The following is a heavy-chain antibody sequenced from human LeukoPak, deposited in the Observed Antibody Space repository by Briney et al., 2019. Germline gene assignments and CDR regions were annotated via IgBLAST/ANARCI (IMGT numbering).Heavy chain of an antibody. CDR2: IYYSGST. Sequence: SETLSLTCTVSGGSISSSSYYWGWIRQPPGKGLEWIGSIYYSGSTYYNPSLKSRVTISVDTSKNQFSLKLSSVTAADTAVYYCASPTLGYCSSTSCLTAEYFQHWGQGALVTVSS. V-gene: IGHV4-39*01. J-gene: IGHJ1*01. CDR3: ASPTLGYCSSTSCLTAEYFQH. CDR1: GGSISSSSYY. D-gene: IGHD2-2*01.